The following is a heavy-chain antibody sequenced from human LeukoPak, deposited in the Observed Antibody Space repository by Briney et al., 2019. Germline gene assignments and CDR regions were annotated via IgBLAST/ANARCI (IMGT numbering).Heavy chain of an antibody. V-gene: IGHV4-34*01. CDR1: GGSFSGYY. Sequence: PSETLSLTCAVCGGSFSGYYWSWIRQPPGKGLEWIGEINHSGSTNYNPSLKSRVTISVDTSKNQFSLKLSSVTAADTAVYYCARAGYSYRYVDYWGQGTLVTVSS. CDR2: INHSGST. J-gene: IGHJ4*02. CDR3: ARAGYSYRYVDY. D-gene: IGHD5-18*01.